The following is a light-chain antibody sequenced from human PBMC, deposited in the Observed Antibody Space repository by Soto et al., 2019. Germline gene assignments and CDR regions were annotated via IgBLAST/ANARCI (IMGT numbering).Light chain of an antibody. CDR1: SSNSGSKS. V-gene: IGLV1-44*01. J-gene: IGLJ2*01. Sequence: QSVLTQPPSVSGTPGQRVTISCSGSSSNSGSKSVSWYQHLPQTAPKLLIYSNNQRPSGVPDRFSGSKSGTSASLAISGLQSNDETQYYCAAWDDSLNVLVFGGGTKVTVL. CDR3: AAWDDSLNVLV. CDR2: SNN.